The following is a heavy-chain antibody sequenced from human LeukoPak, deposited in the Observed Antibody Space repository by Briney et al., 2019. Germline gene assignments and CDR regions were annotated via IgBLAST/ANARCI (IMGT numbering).Heavy chain of an antibody. J-gene: IGHJ4*02. CDR1: GGSFSGYY. V-gene: IGHV4-34*01. D-gene: IGHD6-19*01. CDR2: IDHSGST. CDR3: ARGLVAVAGNYGY. Sequence: PSETLTLTCGVYGGSFSGYYWSWLPQPPGKGVEWIGEIDHSGSTNYNPPLKSRVTISVDTSKNQFYLKLSSVTAADTAVYYCARGLVAVAGNYGYWGQGTLVTVSS.